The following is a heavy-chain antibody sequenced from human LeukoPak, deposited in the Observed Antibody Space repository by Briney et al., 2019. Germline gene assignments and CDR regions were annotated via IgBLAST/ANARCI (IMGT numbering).Heavy chain of an antibody. D-gene: IGHD2-21*01. J-gene: IGHJ6*03. CDR3: AKQPYNYYYLDV. Sequence: GGSLRLSRAISLLTFHDYAITWVPQAPGKGLEWGSTIFGDSSKTYYADSVKGRFTISRDNSNYILFLHMNNLRAEDTAIYYCAKQPYNYYYLDVWGKGTTVTVSS. CDR2: IFGDSSKT. CDR1: LLTFHDYA. V-gene: IGHV3-23*01.